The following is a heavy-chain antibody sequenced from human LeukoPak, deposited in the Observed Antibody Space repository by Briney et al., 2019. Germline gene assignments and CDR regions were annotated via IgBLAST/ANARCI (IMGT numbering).Heavy chain of an antibody. CDR2: ISAYNGNT. CDR3: ARSGGVMATIRFDY. CDR1: GYTFTSYG. J-gene: IGHJ4*02. D-gene: IGHD5-24*01. V-gene: IGHV1-18*01. Sequence: ASVKVSCKASGYTFTSYGISWVRQAPGQGLEWMGWISAYNGNTNYAQKLQGRVTITADESTSTAYMELSSLRSEDTAVYYCARSGGVMATIRFDYWGQGTLVTVSS.